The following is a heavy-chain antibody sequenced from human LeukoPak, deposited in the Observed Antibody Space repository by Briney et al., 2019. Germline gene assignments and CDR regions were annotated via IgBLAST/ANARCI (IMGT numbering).Heavy chain of an antibody. Sequence: GGSLRLSCAASGFTFDDYAMHWVRQAPGKGLEWVSGISWNSGSMGYADSVKGRFTISRDNAKNSLYLQMNSLRAEDTALYYCAKDIGRGYSSGPGNWGQGTRVTVSS. J-gene: IGHJ4*02. CDR2: ISWNSGSM. V-gene: IGHV3-9*01. D-gene: IGHD6-19*01. CDR3: AKDIGRGYSSGPGN. CDR1: GFTFDDYA.